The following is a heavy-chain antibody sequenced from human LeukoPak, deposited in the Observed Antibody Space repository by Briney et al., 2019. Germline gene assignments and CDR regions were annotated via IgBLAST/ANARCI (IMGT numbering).Heavy chain of an antibody. V-gene: IGHV4-59*01. CDR2: IYYSGST. CDR1: GGSISSYY. D-gene: IGHD3-3*01. Sequence: SETLSLTCTVSGGSISSYYWSWIRQPPGKGLEWIGYIYYSGSTNYNPSLKSRVTISVDTSKNQFSLKLSSVTAADTAVYYCARGTRVTIFGVAYNWFDPWGQGTLVTVSS. J-gene: IGHJ5*02. CDR3: ARGTRVTIFGVAYNWFDP.